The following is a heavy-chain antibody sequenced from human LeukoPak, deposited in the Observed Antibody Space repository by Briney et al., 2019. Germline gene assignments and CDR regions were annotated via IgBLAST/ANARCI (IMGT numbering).Heavy chain of an antibody. J-gene: IGHJ4*02. CDR3: ARESRLEPFDY. D-gene: IGHD6-6*01. V-gene: IGHV1-18*01. CDR1: GYTFIGNG. Sequence: ASVKVSCKASGYTFIGNGITWVRQAPGQGLEWMGWISGYNGNTAHAQMLQGRVTMTTDTSTTTAYMELRGLRSDDTAVYYCARESRLEPFDYWGQGTLVTVSS. CDR2: ISGYNGNT.